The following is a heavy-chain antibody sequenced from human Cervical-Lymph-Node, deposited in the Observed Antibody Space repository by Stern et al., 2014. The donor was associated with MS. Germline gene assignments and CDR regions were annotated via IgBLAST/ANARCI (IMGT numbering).Heavy chain of an antibody. CDR1: GGSISSSSYY. J-gene: IGHJ4*02. Sequence: QVQLQESGPGLVKPSETLSLTCTVSGGSISSSSYYWGWIRQPPGKGLEWIGSIYYSGSTYYNPSLKSRVNISVDTSKNQFSLKMSSVPAADTAVYYCARGRDCSGGSCMYYFDYWGQGTLVTVSS. CDR3: ARGRDCSGGSCMYYFDY. V-gene: IGHV4-39*01. CDR2: IYYSGST. D-gene: IGHD2-15*01.